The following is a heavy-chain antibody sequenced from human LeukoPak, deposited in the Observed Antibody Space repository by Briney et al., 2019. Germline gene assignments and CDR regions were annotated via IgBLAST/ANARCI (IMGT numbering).Heavy chain of an antibody. V-gene: IGHV3-23*01. CDR3: AKDRGGIEAANFDY. Sequence: PGGSLRLSCAASGFTFSTNAMSWVRQAPGKGLEWVSAISGSGGSTYYADSVKGRFTISRDNSRNTMYLQMNSLRAEDTAIYYCAKDRGGIEAANFDYWGQGTLVTVSS. CDR2: ISGSGGST. D-gene: IGHD6-13*01. CDR1: GFTFSTNA. J-gene: IGHJ4*02.